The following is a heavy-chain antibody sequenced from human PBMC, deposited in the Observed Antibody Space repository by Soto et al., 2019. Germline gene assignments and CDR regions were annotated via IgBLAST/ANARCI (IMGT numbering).Heavy chain of an antibody. J-gene: IGHJ6*02. CDR1: GGSISSSSYY. Sequence: SETLSLTCTVSGGSISSSSYYWGWIRQPPGKGLEWIGSIYYSGSTYYNPSLKSRVTISVDTSKNQFSLKLSSVTAADTAVYYCARGITMVREPYYYGMDVWGQRTTVTVSS. CDR3: ARGITMVREPYYYGMDV. V-gene: IGHV4-39*01. D-gene: IGHD3-10*01. CDR2: IYYSGST.